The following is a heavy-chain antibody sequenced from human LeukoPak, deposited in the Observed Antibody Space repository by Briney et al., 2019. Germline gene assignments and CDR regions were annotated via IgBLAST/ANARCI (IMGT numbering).Heavy chain of an antibody. Sequence: SETLSLTCTVSGGSISSYYWSWIRQPPGKGLEWIGHIYTSGSTNYNPSLKRRGTISVDTCKNQFSLKVRSVTAADTAVYYCARGGYDFWSGYGGGPFDYWGQGTLVTVSS. CDR1: GGSISSYY. CDR3: ARGGYDFWSGYGGGPFDY. CDR2: IYTSGST. V-gene: IGHV4-4*09. J-gene: IGHJ4*02. D-gene: IGHD3-3*01.